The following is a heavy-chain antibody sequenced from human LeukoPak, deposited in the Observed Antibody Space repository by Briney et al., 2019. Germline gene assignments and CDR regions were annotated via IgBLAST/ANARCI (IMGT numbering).Heavy chain of an antibody. CDR3: ARGGGTAMAPWYYFGY. J-gene: IGHJ4*02. CDR1: GGSISSGGYS. Sequence: SETLSLTCAVSGGSISSGGYSWSWIRQPPGKGLEWIGYIYHSGSTYYNPSLKSRVTISVDRSKNQFSLKLSSVTAADTAVYYCARGGGTAMAPWYYFGYWGQGTLVTVSS. D-gene: IGHD5-18*01. CDR2: IYHSGST. V-gene: IGHV4-30-2*01.